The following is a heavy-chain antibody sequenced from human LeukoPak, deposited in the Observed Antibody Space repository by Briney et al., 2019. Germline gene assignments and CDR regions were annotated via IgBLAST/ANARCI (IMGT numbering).Heavy chain of an antibody. D-gene: IGHD5-24*01. Sequence: ASVNVSCKASGCTFSSYASSGVRQAPGQGLEGMGIIINILDIENYAQQFQGRVPIPANKSTSTDYMELSSLRSEDTAVYYCAPHNWEARDGYNVDYWGQGTLVTVSS. J-gene: IGHJ4*02. V-gene: IGHV1-69*04. CDR3: APHNWEARDGYNVDY. CDR1: GCTFSSYA. CDR2: IINILDIE.